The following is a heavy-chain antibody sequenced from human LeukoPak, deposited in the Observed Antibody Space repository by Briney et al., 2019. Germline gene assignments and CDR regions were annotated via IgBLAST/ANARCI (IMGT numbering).Heavy chain of an antibody. V-gene: IGHV1-69*05. CDR1: GGTFSSYA. Sequence: ASVKVSCKASGGTFSSYAISWVRQAPGQGLEWMGGIIPIFGTANYAQKFQGRVTITTDESTSTAYMELSSLRSEDTAVYYCARVTGGITGTLHWFDPWGQGTLVTVSS. CDR2: IIPIFGTA. J-gene: IGHJ5*02. D-gene: IGHD1-20*01. CDR3: ARVTGGITGTLHWFDP.